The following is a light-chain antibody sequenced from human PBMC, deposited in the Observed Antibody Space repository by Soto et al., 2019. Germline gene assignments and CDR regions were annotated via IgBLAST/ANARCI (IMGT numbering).Light chain of an antibody. J-gene: IGKJ4*01. CDR3: QQYNNWPT. Sequence: ETLMTQSPAILSVSPGERATLSCRAAQTVNSNLAWYQQKPGQGPRLLIYGASTRATGVPARFSGSGSGTEFTLTISSLQSEAFAIYYCQQYNNWPTFGGGTKVEIK. CDR2: GAS. V-gene: IGKV3-15*01. CDR1: QTVNSN.